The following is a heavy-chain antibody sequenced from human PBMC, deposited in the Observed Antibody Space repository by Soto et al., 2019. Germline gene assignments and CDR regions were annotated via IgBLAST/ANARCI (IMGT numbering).Heavy chain of an antibody. J-gene: IGHJ6*02. V-gene: IGHV4-59*01. CDR3: ARAGDGRMPTTPYYYNGMDV. D-gene: IGHD2-21*02. Sequence: SETLSLTCTVSGGSLGSYYWSWIRQPPGKGLEWIGYVFYTGRANYNASLKSRVSISLDTSNYQFSLKLSSATAADTAGYYCARAGDGRMPTTPYYYNGMDVWGPGTTVTVSS. CDR2: VFYTGRA. CDR1: GGSLGSYY.